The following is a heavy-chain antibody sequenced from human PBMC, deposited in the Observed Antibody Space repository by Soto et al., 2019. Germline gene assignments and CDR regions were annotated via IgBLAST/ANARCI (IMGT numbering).Heavy chain of an antibody. Sequence: ASVKVSCKVSGYTLTDLSMHWVRQAPGKGLEWMGGFDPEDGETIYAQKFQGRVTMTEDTSTDTAYMELSSLRSEDTAVYYCAKRLSYYYDNSGDYFDNWGQGTLVNVSS. CDR2: FDPEDGET. V-gene: IGHV1-24*01. CDR3: AKRLSYYYDNSGDYFDN. J-gene: IGHJ4*02. CDR1: GYTLTDLS. D-gene: IGHD3-22*01.